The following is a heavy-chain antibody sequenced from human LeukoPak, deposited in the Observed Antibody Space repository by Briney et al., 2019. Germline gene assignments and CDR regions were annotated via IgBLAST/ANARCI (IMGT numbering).Heavy chain of an antibody. CDR3: AKGLGWLQPFDY. D-gene: IGHD5-24*01. CDR1: GFTFDDYA. V-gene: IGHV3-9*01. J-gene: IGHJ4*02. Sequence: GGSLRLSCAASGFTFDDYAMHWVRQAPGKGLEWVSGISWNSGSIGYADSVKGRFTISRDNAKNSLYLQMNSLRAEDTALYCCAKGLGWLQPFDYWGQGTLVTVSS. CDR2: ISWNSGSI.